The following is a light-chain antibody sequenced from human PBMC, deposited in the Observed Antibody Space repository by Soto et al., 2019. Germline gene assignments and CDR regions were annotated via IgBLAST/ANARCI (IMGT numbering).Light chain of an antibody. V-gene: IGKV1-39*01. CDR3: QQSYSTLPLT. J-gene: IGKJ4*01. Sequence: DIQRTQAPSSLSASVGDRVTITGRASQIISSYVNVYQQKPGKAPTLLIYAASSSQSGVPPTFSGSGSGTDFTLTISSLQPEDFATYYCQQSYSTLPLTFGGGTKVDIK. CDR2: AAS. CDR1: QIISSY.